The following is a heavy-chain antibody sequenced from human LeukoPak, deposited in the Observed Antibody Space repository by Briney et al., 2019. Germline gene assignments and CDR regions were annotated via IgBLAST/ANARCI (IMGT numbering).Heavy chain of an antibody. J-gene: IGHJ6*02. CDR2: ISGSGGST. CDR3: AKSPVDVSYYYGMDV. Sequence: AGGSLRLSCAASGFTFSSYAMSWVRQAPGKGLEWVSAISGSGGSTYYADSVKGRFTISRDNSKNTLYLQMNSLRAEDTAVYYCAKSPVDVSYYYGMDVWGQGTTVTVSS. CDR1: GFTFSSYA. V-gene: IGHV3-23*01.